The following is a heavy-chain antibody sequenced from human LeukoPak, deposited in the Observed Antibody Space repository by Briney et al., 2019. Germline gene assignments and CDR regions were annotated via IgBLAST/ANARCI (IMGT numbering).Heavy chain of an antibody. D-gene: IGHD3-10*01. V-gene: IGHV1-2*02. Sequence: ASVKVSCKASGYTFTGYYMHWVRQAPGQGLEWMGWINPNSGGTNYAQKFQGRVTMTRDTSISTAYMELSRLRSDDTAVYYCARDRSNGLLWFGELSEDDEFGPWGQGTLVTVSS. CDR2: INPNSGGT. J-gene: IGHJ5*02. CDR1: GYTFTGYY. CDR3: ARDRSNGLLWFGELSEDDEFGP.